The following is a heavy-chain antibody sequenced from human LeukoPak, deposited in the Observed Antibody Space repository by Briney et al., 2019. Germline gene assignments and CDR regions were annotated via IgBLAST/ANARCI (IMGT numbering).Heavy chain of an antibody. CDR1: GFTFSSFA. D-gene: IGHD2-2*01. Sequence: GGSLRLSCAASGFTFSSFAMNWVRQAPGKGLEWVASINQDDSAIFYLDSVRGRFTISRDNAKNFLFLQMNFLRVEDTAFYYCAKLLRSSTVYDSWGRGALVTVSS. CDR2: INQDDSAI. CDR3: AKLLRSSTVYDS. J-gene: IGHJ5*01. V-gene: IGHV3-7*03.